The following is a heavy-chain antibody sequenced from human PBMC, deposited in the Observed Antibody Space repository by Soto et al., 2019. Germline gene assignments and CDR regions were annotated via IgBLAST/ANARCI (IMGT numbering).Heavy chain of an antibody. Sequence: SVKVSCKASGDTFKNCVISWVRQAPGQGLEWMGGIIPLFGTTDFAQRFQGRLTITTDESTTTAYMELSRLRSEDTATYYCAAELGFGKLSVVWGQGTTVTVSS. CDR1: GDTFKNCV. CDR3: AAELGFGKLSVV. V-gene: IGHV1-69*05. CDR2: IIPLFGTT. D-gene: IGHD3-10*01. J-gene: IGHJ6*02.